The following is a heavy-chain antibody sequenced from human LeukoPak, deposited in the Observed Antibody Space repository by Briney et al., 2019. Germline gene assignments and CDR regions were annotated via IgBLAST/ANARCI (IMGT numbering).Heavy chain of an antibody. CDR3: ARGLGSFGLVPGADY. Sequence: ASVKVSCKASGYTFTSYGISWVRQAPGQGLEWMGWISAYNGNTNYAQKLQGRVTMTTDTSTSTAYMELRSLRSDDTAVYYCARGLGSFGLVPGADYWGQGTLVTVSS. CDR1: GYTFTSYG. V-gene: IGHV1-18*01. D-gene: IGHD3-10*01. CDR2: ISAYNGNT. J-gene: IGHJ4*02.